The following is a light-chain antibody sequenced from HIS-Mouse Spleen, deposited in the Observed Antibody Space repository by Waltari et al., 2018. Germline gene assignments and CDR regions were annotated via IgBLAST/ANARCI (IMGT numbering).Light chain of an antibody. CDR3: CSYAGSYTSWV. Sequence: QSALTQPRSVSGSPGQSVTISCPGTSSDVGGYNYVSLYQQHPGKAPKLMIYDVSKRPSGVPDRFSGSKSGNTASLTISGLQAEDEADYYCCSYAGSYTSWVFGGGTKLTVL. CDR2: DVS. V-gene: IGLV2-11*01. J-gene: IGLJ3*02. CDR1: SSDVGGYNY.